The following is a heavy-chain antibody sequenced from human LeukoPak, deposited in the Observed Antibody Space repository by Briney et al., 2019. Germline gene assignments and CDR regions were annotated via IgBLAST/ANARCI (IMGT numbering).Heavy chain of an antibody. CDR3: ARDLGSIVGATDEFDY. J-gene: IGHJ4*02. CDR2: ISRSSSYI. CDR1: GVTFSSYS. V-gene: IGHV3-21*01. D-gene: IGHD1-26*01. Sequence: GGSLTLPCAASGVTFSSYSMNWLRQAPGKGLEWVSSISRSSSYIYYADSVKGRFTISRDNAKNPLYLQMKSLRAEDTAVYYCARDLGSIVGATDEFDYWGQGTLVTVSS.